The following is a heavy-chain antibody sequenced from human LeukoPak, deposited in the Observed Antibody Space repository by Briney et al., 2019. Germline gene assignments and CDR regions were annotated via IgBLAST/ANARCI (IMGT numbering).Heavy chain of an antibody. CDR1: GGSFSGYY. J-gene: IGHJ6*02. V-gene: IGHV4-34*01. Sequence: SETLSLTCAVYGGSFSGYYWSWIRQPRGKGLEWIGEINHSGSTNYNPSLKSRVTISVDTSKNQFSLKLSSVTAADTAVYYCARARKLPAAPNYYYYGMDVWGQGTTVTVSS. CDR2: INHSGST. CDR3: ARARKLPAAPNYYYYGMDV. D-gene: IGHD2-2*01.